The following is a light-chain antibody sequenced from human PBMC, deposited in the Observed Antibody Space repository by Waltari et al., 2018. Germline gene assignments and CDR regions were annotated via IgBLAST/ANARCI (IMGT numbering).Light chain of an antibody. CDR2: WAS. Sequence: EIVLTQSPDTLSLSPGERAALSCRASQNIGTYLIWYQQKPGQAPRLPIFWASNRATGIPERFSGSGSGTDFTLTISRLEPEDFAVYYCQMNVRLPVTFGHWTRVEIK. V-gene: IGKV3-20*01. J-gene: IGKJ1*01. CDR1: QNIGTY. CDR3: QMNVRLPVT.